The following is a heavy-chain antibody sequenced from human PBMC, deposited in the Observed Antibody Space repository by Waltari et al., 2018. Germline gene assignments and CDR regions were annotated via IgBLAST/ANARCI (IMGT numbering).Heavy chain of an antibody. J-gene: IGHJ4*02. CDR3: ATGGAQYFDY. Sequence: QVQLVQSGAEVKKPGASVKVSCKASGYIFTNYYMHWVRQAPGQGLECMGWISPHSEATTYGQRSQGRVTIPRDTSISTAYMELNGLTADDTAVYYCATGGAQYFDYWGQGTQVSVAS. CDR2: ISPHSEAT. V-gene: IGHV1-2*02. CDR1: GYIFTNYY.